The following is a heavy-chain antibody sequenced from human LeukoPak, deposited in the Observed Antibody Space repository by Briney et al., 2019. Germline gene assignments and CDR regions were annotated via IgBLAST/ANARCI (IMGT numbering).Heavy chain of an antibody. CDR2: IYYTGST. D-gene: IGHD1-26*01. V-gene: IGHV4-59*01. CDR3: ARGNSGSYYGFDY. CDR1: GGSISSYC. J-gene: IGHJ4*02. Sequence: PSETLSLTCIVTGGSISSYCWSWIRQPPGKGLEWVGFIYYTGSTNYNPSLKRRVTISVDTSKTQFSLKLSAVTAADTAVYYCARGNSGSYYGFDYWGQGTLVTVSS.